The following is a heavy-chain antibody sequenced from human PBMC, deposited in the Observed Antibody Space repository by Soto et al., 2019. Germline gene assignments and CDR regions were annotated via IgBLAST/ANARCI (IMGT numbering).Heavy chain of an antibody. CDR3: ARDLGTWDDAFDI. Sequence: PGGSLGLSCAASGVTFSSYAMHWVRQAPGKGLEWVAVISYDGSNKYYADSVKGRFTISRDNSKNTLYLQMNSLRAEDAAVYYCARDLGTWDDAFDIWGQGTMVPVSS. CDR1: GVTFSSYA. J-gene: IGHJ3*02. D-gene: IGHD1-26*01. V-gene: IGHV3-30-3*01. CDR2: ISYDGSNK.